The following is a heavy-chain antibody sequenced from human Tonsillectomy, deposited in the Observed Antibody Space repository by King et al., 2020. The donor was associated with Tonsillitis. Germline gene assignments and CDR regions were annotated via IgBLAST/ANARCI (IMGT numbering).Heavy chain of an antibody. Sequence: DVQLVESGGGLVQPGGSLRLSCAASGFTFSSFAMTWVRQAPGKGLEWGASISDSAGGTYYADSVNGRFTISRDNSKNTLYLQVNGLRAEDTAVYYCAKLLRSGYHLYYMDVWGKGTTVTVSS. CDR2: ISDSAGGT. V-gene: IGHV3-23*04. CDR3: AKLLRSGYHLYYMDV. J-gene: IGHJ6*03. CDR1: GFTFSSFA. D-gene: IGHD3-3*01.